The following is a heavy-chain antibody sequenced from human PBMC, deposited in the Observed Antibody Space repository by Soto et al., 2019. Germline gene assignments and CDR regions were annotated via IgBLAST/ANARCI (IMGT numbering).Heavy chain of an antibody. CDR2: IYYSGST. CDR3: ATHYYYDSSGYFDY. Sequence: PSETLSLTCTVSGFSISSSSYYWGWIRQPPGKGLEWIGSIYYSGSTYYNPSLKSRVTISVDTSKNQFSLKLSSVTAADTAVYYCATHYYYDSSGYFDYWGQGTLVTVSS. CDR1: GFSISSSSYY. J-gene: IGHJ4*02. D-gene: IGHD3-22*01. V-gene: IGHV4-39*01.